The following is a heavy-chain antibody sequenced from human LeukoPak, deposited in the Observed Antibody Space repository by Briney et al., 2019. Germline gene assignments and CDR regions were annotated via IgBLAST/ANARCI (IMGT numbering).Heavy chain of an antibody. D-gene: IGHD5-24*01. J-gene: IGHJ4*02. V-gene: IGHV3-23*01. CDR3: AKDLGDVYNVGLGPFDY. Sequence: GGSLRLSCAASGFTFSSYAMTWVRQAPGQGLEWVSAISGGAHSTYYADSVKGRFTVSRDNSLNTLYLQVSSLRAEDTAVYYCAKDLGDVYNVGLGPFDYWGRGTLVTVSS. CDR2: ISGGAHST. CDR1: GFTFSSYA.